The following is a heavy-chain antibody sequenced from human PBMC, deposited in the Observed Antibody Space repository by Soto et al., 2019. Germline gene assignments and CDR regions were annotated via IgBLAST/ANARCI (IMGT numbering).Heavy chain of an antibody. D-gene: IGHD2-2*01. CDR2: INPSGGST. J-gene: IGHJ3*02. V-gene: IGHV1-46*01. Sequence: QVQLVQSGAEVKKPGASVKVSCKASGYTFTSYYMHWVRQAPGQGLEWMGIINPSGGSTSYAQKFQGRVTMTRDTSTSTVYMELSSLRSEDTAVYYCARGAIVVVPTEWAFDIWGQGTMVTVSS. CDR1: GYTFTSYY. CDR3: ARGAIVVVPTEWAFDI.